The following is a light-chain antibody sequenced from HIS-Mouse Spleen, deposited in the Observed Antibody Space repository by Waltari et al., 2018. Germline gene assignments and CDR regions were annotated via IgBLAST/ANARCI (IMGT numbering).Light chain of an antibody. CDR3: AAWDDSLSGYV. CDR2: RNN. V-gene: IGLV1-47*01. CDR1: SSNIGSNY. Sequence: QSVLTQPPSASGTPGQRVTISCSGSSSNIGSNYVYWYQQLPGPAPKLLIYRNNQRASGVPDRFSGSKSGTSASLAISGLRSEDEADYYCAAWDDSLSGYVFGTGTKVTVL. J-gene: IGLJ1*01.